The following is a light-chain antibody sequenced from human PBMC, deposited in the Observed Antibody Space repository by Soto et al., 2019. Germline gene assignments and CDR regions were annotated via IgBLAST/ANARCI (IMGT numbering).Light chain of an antibody. CDR1: QSVTNDY. V-gene: IGKV3-20*01. CDR2: GAT. J-gene: IGKJ1*01. Sequence: EIVLTQSPGTLSVSPGEGATLSCRASQSVTNDYLAWYQQRPGQAPRLLIYGATRRASGFPDRFTGSGSGTDFTLTITRLEPEDSAVYYCHQYIGAPWAFGQGTRVEIK. CDR3: HQYIGAPWA.